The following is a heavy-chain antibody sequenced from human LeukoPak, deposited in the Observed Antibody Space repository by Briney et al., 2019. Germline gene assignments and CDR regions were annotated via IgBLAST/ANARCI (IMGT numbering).Heavy chain of an antibody. CDR2: ISGSGDTT. J-gene: IGHJ4*02. D-gene: IGHD2-2*01. V-gene: IGHV3-23*01. Sequence: QPGGSLRLSCTASRFTFSTYAMSWVRQAPGKGLEWVSSISGSGDTTYYTGSVKGRFTISRDNPKNALYLQMSSLRAEDTAVYYCAKSQRNDQQVVQRIDYWGQGTLVTVSS. CDR3: AKSQRNDQQVVQRIDY. CDR1: RFTFSTYA.